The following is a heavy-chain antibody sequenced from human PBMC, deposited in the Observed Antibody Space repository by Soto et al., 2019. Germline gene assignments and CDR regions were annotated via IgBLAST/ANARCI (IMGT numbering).Heavy chain of an antibody. J-gene: IGHJ4*02. CDR2: IYYSGST. Sequence: NPSETLSLTCTVSGGSISSGGYYWSWIRQHPGKGLEWIGYIYYSGSTYYNPSLKSRVTISVDTSKNQFSLKLSSVTAADTAVYYCARARYCSGGSCEGFDYWGQGTLVTVSS. D-gene: IGHD2-15*01. CDR3: ARARYCSGGSCEGFDY. CDR1: GGSISSGGYY. V-gene: IGHV4-31*03.